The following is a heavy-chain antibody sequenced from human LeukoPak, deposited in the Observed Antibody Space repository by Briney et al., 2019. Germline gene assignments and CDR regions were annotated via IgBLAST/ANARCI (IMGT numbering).Heavy chain of an antibody. CDR1: GYSFTSYW. D-gene: IGHD2-2*01. CDR3: ARQVPAATNWFDP. Sequence: GESLKISCKGSGYSFTSYWIGWVRQMPGKGLEWMGIFYPGDSDTRYSPSFQGQVTISADKSISTAYLQWSSLKASDTAMYYCARQVPAATNWFDPWGQGTLVTVSS. V-gene: IGHV5-51*01. J-gene: IGHJ5*02. CDR2: FYPGDSDT.